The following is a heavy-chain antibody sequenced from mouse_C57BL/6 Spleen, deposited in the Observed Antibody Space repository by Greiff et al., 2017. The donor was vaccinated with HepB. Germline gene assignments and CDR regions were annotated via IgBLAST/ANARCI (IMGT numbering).Heavy chain of an antibody. V-gene: IGHV1-82*01. D-gene: IGHD2-1*01. CDR1: GYAFSSSW. Sequence: QVQLQQSGPELVKPGASVKISCKASGYAFSSSWMNWVKQRPGKGLEWIGRIYPGDGDTNYNGKFKGKATLTADKSSSTAYMQLSSLTSEDSAVYFCASSFYYGNFYAMDYWGQGTSVTVSS. CDR2: IYPGDGDT. CDR3: ASSFYYGNFYAMDY. J-gene: IGHJ4*01.